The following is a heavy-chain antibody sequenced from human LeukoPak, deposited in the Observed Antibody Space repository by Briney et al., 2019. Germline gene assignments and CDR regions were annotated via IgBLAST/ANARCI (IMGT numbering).Heavy chain of an antibody. Sequence: SETLSLTCTVSGGSISSSSYYWGWIRQPPGTGLEWIGSIYYSGSTYYNPSLKSRVTISVDTSKNQFSLKLSSVTAADTAVYYCAREWELLLDYWGQGTLVTVSS. J-gene: IGHJ4*02. V-gene: IGHV4-39*01. D-gene: IGHD1-26*01. CDR3: AREWELLLDY. CDR2: IYYSGST. CDR1: GGSISSSSYY.